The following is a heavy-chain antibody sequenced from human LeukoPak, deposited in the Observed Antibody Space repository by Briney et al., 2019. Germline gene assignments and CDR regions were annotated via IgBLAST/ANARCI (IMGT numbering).Heavy chain of an antibody. Sequence: PSETLSLTCTVSGGSISSYYWSWIRQPPEKGLEWIGYIYYSGSTNYNPSLKSRVTISVDTSKNQFSLKLSSVTAADTAVYYCAGSYCSSTSCSRLPFDYWGQGTLVTVSS. D-gene: IGHD2-2*01. V-gene: IGHV4-59*01. J-gene: IGHJ4*02. CDR2: IYYSGST. CDR3: AGSYCSSTSCSRLPFDY. CDR1: GGSISSYY.